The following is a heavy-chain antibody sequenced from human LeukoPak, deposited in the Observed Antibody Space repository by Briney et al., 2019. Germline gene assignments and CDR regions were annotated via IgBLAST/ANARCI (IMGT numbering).Heavy chain of an antibody. CDR1: GFTFSSYE. CDR3: AIEKWLVGIPDY. J-gene: IGHJ4*02. Sequence: GGSLRLSCAASGFTFSSYEMNWDRQAPGKGLEWVSYISSSGSTIYYADSVKGRFTISRDNAKNSLYLQMNSLRAEDTAVYYCAIEKWLVGIPDYWGQGTLVTVSS. D-gene: IGHD6-19*01. CDR2: ISSSGSTI. V-gene: IGHV3-48*03.